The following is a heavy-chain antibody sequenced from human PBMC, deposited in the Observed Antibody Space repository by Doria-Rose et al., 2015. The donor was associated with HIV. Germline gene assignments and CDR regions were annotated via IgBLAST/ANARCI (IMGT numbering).Heavy chain of an antibody. Sequence: QVQLQQWGAGLLKPSETLSLTCAVYGGSFSGYYWSWIRQSPGKGLQRIGEIDHSGNSNYNPSLNSRVTVSADTSKNHFSLKRRSVTAADTAVYYCARRPPYSSSWKYWGQGTLVTVSS. CDR1: GGSFSGYY. V-gene: IGHV4-34*01. CDR2: IDHSGNS. CDR3: ARRPPYSSSWKY. J-gene: IGHJ4*02. D-gene: IGHD6-13*01.